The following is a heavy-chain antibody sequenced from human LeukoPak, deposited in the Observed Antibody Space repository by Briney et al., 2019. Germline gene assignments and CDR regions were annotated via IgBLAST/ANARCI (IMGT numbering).Heavy chain of an antibody. CDR3: ATVYGDYVGGDYFDY. V-gene: IGHV4-34*01. CDR2: INHSGST. D-gene: IGHD4-17*01. J-gene: IGHJ4*02. CDR1: GGSFSGYY. Sequence: PSETLSLTCAVYGGSFSGYYWIWIRQPPGKGLEWIGEINHSGSTNYNPSLKSRVTISVDTSKNQFSLKLSSVTAADTAVYYCATVYGDYVGGDYFDYWGQGTLVTVSS.